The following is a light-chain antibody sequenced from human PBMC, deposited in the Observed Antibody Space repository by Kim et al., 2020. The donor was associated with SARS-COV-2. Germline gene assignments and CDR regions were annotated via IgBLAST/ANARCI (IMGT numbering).Light chain of an antibody. J-gene: IGLJ3*02. Sequence: GQSVTITCTGTSIDVGGYNYVSWYQLHPGKAPKLMIYAVTERPSGVPGRFSGSKSGNTAFLTISGLQAEDEADYYCSSYAGSSSLLFGGGTQLTVL. CDR2: AVT. V-gene: IGLV2-11*01. CDR3: SSYAGSSSLL. CDR1: SIDVGGYNY.